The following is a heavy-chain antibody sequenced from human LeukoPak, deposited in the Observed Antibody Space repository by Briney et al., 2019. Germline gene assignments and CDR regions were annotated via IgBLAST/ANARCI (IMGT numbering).Heavy chain of an antibody. J-gene: IGHJ4*02. D-gene: IGHD3-10*01. CDR3: TRLAPSMVRGVIRPFDY. CDR2: IRSKANSYET. CDR1: VFTFSGSA. V-gene: IGHV3-73*01. Sequence: GGSLRLSCAASVFTFSGSAMHWVRQASGKGLEWVGRIRSKANSYETAYAASVKGRFTISRDDSKNTAYLQMNSLKTEDTAVYYCTRLAPSMVRGVIRPFDYWGQGTLVTVSS.